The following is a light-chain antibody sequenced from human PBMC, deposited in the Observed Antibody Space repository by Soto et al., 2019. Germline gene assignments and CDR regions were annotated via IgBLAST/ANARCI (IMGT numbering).Light chain of an antibody. J-gene: IGLJ1*01. CDR1: NSDVGAYNY. CDR2: DVS. CDR3: SSYTASRTYV. Sequence: QSVLTQPASVSGSPGQSITISCTGTNSDVGAYNYVSWYQHHPGEAPKIIIYDVSDRPSGVSNRFSGSKSGNTASLTTSGLQAEDEADYYCSSYTASRTYVFGTGTKVTVL. V-gene: IGLV2-14*01.